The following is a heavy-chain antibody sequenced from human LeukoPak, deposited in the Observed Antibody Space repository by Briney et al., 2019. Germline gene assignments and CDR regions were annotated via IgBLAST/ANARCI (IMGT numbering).Heavy chain of an antibody. D-gene: IGHD2-15*01. CDR2: IIPIFGTA. V-gene: IGHV1-69*06. CDR1: GGTFSSYA. J-gene: IGHJ6*04. CDR3: GHVVTVAGGMDV. Sequence: ASVKVSCKASGGTFSSYAISWVRQAPGQGLEWMGGIIPIFGTANYAQKFQGRVTITADKSTSTAYMELSSLRSEDTAVYYCGHVVTVAGGMDVWGKGTTVTVSS.